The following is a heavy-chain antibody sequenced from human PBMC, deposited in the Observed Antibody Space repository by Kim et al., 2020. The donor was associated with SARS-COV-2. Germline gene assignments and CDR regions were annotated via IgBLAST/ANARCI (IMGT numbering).Heavy chain of an antibody. J-gene: IGHJ6*02. CDR2: ISAGGSGT. Sequence: GGSLRLSCVASGFTFSSNAMTWVRQAPGKGLEWVSAISAGGSGTYYADSVRGRFTISRDVSKNTLYLQMNSLRAEDTALYFCAKSLTPCPYYSAVDVWGQGTTVTVSS. CDR3: AKSLTPCPYYSAVDV. CDR1: GFTFSSNA. V-gene: IGHV3-23*01.